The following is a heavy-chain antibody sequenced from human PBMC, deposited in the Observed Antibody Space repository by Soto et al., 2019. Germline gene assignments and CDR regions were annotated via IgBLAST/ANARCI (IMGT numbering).Heavy chain of an antibody. CDR3: ARVEGYGFDY. Sequence: SETLSLTCTVSGGSIGSYYWSWIRQPPGKGLEWIGYIYYSGSTNYNPSLKSRVTISVDTSKNQFSLKLSSVTAADTAVYYCARVEGYGFDYWGQGTLVTVSS. CDR2: IYYSGST. CDR1: GGSIGSYY. J-gene: IGHJ4*02. V-gene: IGHV4-59*01. D-gene: IGHD5-18*01.